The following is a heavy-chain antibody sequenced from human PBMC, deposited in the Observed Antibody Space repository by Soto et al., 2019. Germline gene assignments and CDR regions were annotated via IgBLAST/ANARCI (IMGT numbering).Heavy chain of an antibody. J-gene: IGHJ4*02. CDR1: GFTFSSYA. Sequence: GGSLRLSCAASGFTFSSYAMSWVRQAPGKGLEWVSAISGSGGSTYYADSVKGRFTISRDNSKNTLYLQMNSLRAEDTAVYYCAKGVGAIFGVVITYYFDYWGQGTLVTVSS. D-gene: IGHD3-3*01. V-gene: IGHV3-23*01. CDR3: AKGVGAIFGVVITYYFDY. CDR2: ISGSGGST.